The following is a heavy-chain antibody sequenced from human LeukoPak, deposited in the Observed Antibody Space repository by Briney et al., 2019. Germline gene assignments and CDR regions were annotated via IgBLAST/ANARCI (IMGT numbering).Heavy chain of an antibody. V-gene: IGHV1-18*01. J-gene: IGHJ3*02. CDR3: AREGWELRPEVAFGI. Sequence: GASVKVSCKASGYIFSNFGINWVRQAPGQGLEWMGWISGYNGYTKYAQKLQGRVTMTTDTSTSTAYMELRSLRSDDTAVYYCAREGWELRPEVAFGIWGQGTMVTVSS. CDR1: GYIFSNFG. D-gene: IGHD1-26*01. CDR2: ISGYNGYT.